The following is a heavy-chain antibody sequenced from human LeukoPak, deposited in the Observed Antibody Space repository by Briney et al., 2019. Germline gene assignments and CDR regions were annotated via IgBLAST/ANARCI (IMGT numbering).Heavy chain of an antibody. CDR2: IYWNNER. CDR1: GFSRTTSGAG. Sequence: SGPTLVNPTQTLTLTCTFSGFSRTTSGAGVGWNRQPPGKAPECLALIYWNNERRSSPSLRTRLTITTDPSKNPVVLTLTNMDPVDTATYYCAHRVFQGGYWDSGKFDYWGQGIPVTVSS. D-gene: IGHD2-8*02. V-gene: IGHV2-5*01. J-gene: IGHJ4*02. CDR3: AHRVFQGGYWDSGKFDY.